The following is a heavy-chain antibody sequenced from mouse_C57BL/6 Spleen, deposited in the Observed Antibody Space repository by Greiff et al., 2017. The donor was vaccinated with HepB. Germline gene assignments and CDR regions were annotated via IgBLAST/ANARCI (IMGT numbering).Heavy chain of an antibody. Sequence: QVQLQQSGAELVKPGASVKLSCKASGYTFTSYWMQWVKQRPGQGLEWIGEIDPSDSNTNYNQKFKGKATLTVDTSSSTAYMQLSSLTSEDSAVYYCARIAYWGQGTLVTVSA. J-gene: IGHJ3*01. CDR1: GYTFTSYW. V-gene: IGHV1-50*01. CDR2: IDPSDSNT. CDR3: ARIAY.